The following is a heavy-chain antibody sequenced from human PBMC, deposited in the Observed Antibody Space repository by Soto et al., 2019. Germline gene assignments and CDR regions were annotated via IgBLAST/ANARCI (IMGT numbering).Heavy chain of an antibody. CDR1: GYTFTSYG. V-gene: IGHV1-18*01. CDR3: ARACESRFYGMDI. Sequence: QVQLVQSGAEVKKPGASVTVSCKASGYTFTSYGISWVRQAPGQGLEWIGWISAYNGKTNYAQKVQGRVTMTTDTSTITAYMELSSLRSDDTAMYSCARACESRFYGMDIWGQGTTVTVSS. CDR2: ISAYNGKT. J-gene: IGHJ6*02.